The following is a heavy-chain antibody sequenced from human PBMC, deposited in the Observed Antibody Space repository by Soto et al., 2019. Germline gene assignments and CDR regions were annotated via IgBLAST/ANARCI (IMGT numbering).Heavy chain of an antibody. CDR2: MNPNSGNT. CDR3: ARAGDYRDNWFDP. V-gene: IGHV1-8*01. D-gene: IGHD3-16*01. Sequence: RASVKVSCKASGYTFTSYDINWVRQATGQGLEWMGWMNPNSGNTGYAQKFQGRVTMTRNTSISTAYMELSSLRSEDTAVYYCARAGDYRDNWFDPWGQGTLVTVSS. CDR1: GYTFTSYD. J-gene: IGHJ5*02.